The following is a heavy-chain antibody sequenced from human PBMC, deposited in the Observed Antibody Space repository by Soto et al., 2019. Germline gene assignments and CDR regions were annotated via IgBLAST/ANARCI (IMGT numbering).Heavy chain of an antibody. Sequence: SETLSLTCTVSGGSISSSSYYWGWIRQPPGKGLEWIGSIYYSGSTYYNPSLKSRVTISVDTSKNQFSLKLSSVTAADTAVYYCASPYRGYSYGYYYYGMDVWGQGTTVTVS. CDR1: GGSISSSSYY. V-gene: IGHV4-39*01. CDR3: ASPYRGYSYGYYYYGMDV. D-gene: IGHD5-18*01. CDR2: IYYSGST. J-gene: IGHJ6*02.